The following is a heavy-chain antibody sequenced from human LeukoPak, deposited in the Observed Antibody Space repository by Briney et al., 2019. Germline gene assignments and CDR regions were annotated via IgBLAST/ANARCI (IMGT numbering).Heavy chain of an antibody. CDR1: GFTFRNHA. J-gene: IGHJ4*02. CDR3: ARRGYYDSSGYDY. CDR2: ISGSSSDI. V-gene: IGHV3-21*01. Sequence: GGSLRLSCAASGFTFRNHAMNWVRQAPGKGLEWVSSISGSSSDIYYADSVKDRFTISRDNAKNSLYLQMNSLRAGDTAVYYCARRGYYDSSGYDYWGQGTLVTVSS. D-gene: IGHD3-22*01.